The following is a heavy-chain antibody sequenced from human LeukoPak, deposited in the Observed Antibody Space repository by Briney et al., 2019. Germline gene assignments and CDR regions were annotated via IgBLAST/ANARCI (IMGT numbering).Heavy chain of an antibody. V-gene: IGHV3-48*04. CDR2: ISSSGSTI. J-gene: IGHJ4*02. Sequence: AGSLRLSCAASGFTLSTYNMNWVRQAPGKGLEWVSYISSSGSTIYYADSVKGRFTISRDNAKNSLYLQMNSLRAEDTAVYYCAKVATEGYYFDHWGRGTLVTVSS. D-gene: IGHD5-12*01. CDR3: AKVATEGYYFDH. CDR1: GFTLSTYN.